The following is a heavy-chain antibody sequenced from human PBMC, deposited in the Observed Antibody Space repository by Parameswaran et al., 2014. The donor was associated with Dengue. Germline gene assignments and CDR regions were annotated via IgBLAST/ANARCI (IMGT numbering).Heavy chain of an antibody. CDR2: IYPGDSAT. D-gene: IGHD3-22*01. J-gene: IGHJ6*02. CDR3: ARIDYYYYYGMDL. Sequence: VRPDAREGLEWMGIIYPGDSATKYSPSFQGQVTISVDKSISTAYLQWSSLKASDTAMYYCARIDYYYYYGMDLWGQGTPVTVSS. V-gene: IGHV5-51*01.